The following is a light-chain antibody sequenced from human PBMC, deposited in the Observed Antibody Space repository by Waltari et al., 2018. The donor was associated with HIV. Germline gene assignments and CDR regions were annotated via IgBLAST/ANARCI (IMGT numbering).Light chain of an antibody. CDR2: ANS. CDR1: RSTTGSNFD. V-gene: IGLV1-40*01. Sequence: QSVLTQPPSVSGAPGQGVTISSPGTRSTTGSNFDAPWYQLPPVSAPTLLILANSNRPSGGPDRFSASKSATAASLAISCLQPEDEAEYYCQSFDNSLNGYVFGTGTTVIVL. J-gene: IGLJ1*01. CDR3: QSFDNSLNGYV.